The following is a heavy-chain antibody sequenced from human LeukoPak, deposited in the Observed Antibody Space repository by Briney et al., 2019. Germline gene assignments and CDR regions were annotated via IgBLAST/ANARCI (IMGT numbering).Heavy chain of an antibody. D-gene: IGHD2-15*01. J-gene: IGHJ4*02. CDR1: GFTFSSYG. V-gene: IGHV3-33*01. CDR3: ARDRTRDCSGGSCYRHYFDY. CDR2: IWYGGSNK. Sequence: GGSLRLSCAVSGFTFSSYGMHWVRQAPGKGLEWVAVIWYGGSNKYYADSVRGRFTISRDNSKNTLYLLMNSLRAEDSAVYYCARDRTRDCSGGSCYRHYFDYWGQGTLVSVSS.